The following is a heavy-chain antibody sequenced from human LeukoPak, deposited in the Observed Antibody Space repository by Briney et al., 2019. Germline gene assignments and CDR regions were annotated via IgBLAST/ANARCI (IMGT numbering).Heavy chain of an antibody. CDR1: GGTFSSYA. V-gene: IGHV1-69*06. CDR3: ARGILDPLNTAMSP. J-gene: IGHJ5*02. D-gene: IGHD5-18*01. Sequence: SVKVSCKASGGTFSSYAISWVRQAPGQGLEWMGGIIPIFGTANYAQKFQGRVTITADKSTSTAYMELSSLRSEDTAVYYCARGILDPLNTAMSPWGQGTLVTVSS. CDR2: IIPIFGTA.